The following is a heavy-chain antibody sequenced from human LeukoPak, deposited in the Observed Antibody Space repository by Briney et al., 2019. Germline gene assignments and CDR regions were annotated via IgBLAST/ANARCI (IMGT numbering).Heavy chain of an antibody. CDR3: ARRSYYDFWSGYYREVEMSWFDP. D-gene: IGHD3-3*01. J-gene: IGHJ5*02. Sequence: SVKVSCKASGGTFSSYAISWVRQAPGQGLEWMGRIIPIFGTANYAQKFQGRVTITADGSTSTAYMELSSLRSEDTAVYYCARRSYYDFWSGYYREVEMSWFDPWGQGTLVTVSS. V-gene: IGHV1-69*15. CDR1: GGTFSSYA. CDR2: IIPIFGTA.